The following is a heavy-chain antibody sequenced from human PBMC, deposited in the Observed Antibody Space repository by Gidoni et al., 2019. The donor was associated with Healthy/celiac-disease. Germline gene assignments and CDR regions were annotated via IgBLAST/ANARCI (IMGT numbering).Heavy chain of an antibody. J-gene: IGHJ4*02. D-gene: IGHD2-15*01. CDR3: ARGLRNFIVVVVAATPYYFDY. CDR1: GFTFSSYA. Sequence: QVQLVESGGGVVKPGRSLRLSCSASGFTFSSYAMHWVRQAPGKGLEWVAVISYDGSNKYYADSVKGRFTISRDNSKNTLYLQMNSLRAEDTAVYYCARGLRNFIVVVVAATPYYFDYWGQGTLVTVSS. V-gene: IGHV3-30-3*01. CDR2: ISYDGSNK.